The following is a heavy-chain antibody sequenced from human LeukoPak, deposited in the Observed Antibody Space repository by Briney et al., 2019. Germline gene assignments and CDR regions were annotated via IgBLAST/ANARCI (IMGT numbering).Heavy chain of an antibody. V-gene: IGHV4-39*01. J-gene: IGHJ3*02. CDR1: GGSINSDDSY. Sequence: PSETLSLTCSVSGGSINSDDSYWGWIRQPPGKGLEWIVSISYSGNTYYNPSLKSRVTISTDTSKNQFSLKMNSMTAADTAVYFCARRRIYDGSGYYRGDAFDIWGPGTLGTVSS. CDR3: ARRRIYDGSGYYRGDAFDI. D-gene: IGHD3-22*01. CDR2: ISYSGNT.